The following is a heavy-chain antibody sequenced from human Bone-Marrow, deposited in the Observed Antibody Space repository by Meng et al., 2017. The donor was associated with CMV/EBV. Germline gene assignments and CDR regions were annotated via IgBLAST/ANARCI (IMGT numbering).Heavy chain of an antibody. Sequence: GESLKISCAASGFTFSSYGMHWVRQAPGKGLEWVAFIRYDESNKYYADSVKGRFTISRDNSKNTLYLQMNSLRAEDTAVYYCAKRRFDPWGQGTLVTVSS. V-gene: IGHV3-30*02. J-gene: IGHJ5*02. CDR3: AKRRFDP. CDR2: IRYDESNK. CDR1: GFTFSSYG.